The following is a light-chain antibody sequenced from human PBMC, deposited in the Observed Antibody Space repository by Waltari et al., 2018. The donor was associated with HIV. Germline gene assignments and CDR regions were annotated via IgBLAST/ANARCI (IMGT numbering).Light chain of an antibody. CDR1: SSNIGAGYD. Sequence: QSVLTQPPSISGAPGQRVTISCTGSSSNIGAGYDVHWYQQLPGKAPKLLLYDSRDRPSGGRHRFSGSKSGTSASLAITGLQAEDEADYYGQSYDNNLSVWMFGGGTKLTVL. CDR3: QSYDNNLSVWM. V-gene: IGLV1-40*01. CDR2: DSR. J-gene: IGLJ3*02.